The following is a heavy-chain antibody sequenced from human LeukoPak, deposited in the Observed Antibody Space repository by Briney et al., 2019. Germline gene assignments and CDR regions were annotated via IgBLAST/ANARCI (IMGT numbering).Heavy chain of an antibody. CDR1: GYTFTSYY. J-gene: IGHJ5*02. V-gene: IGHV1-46*01. D-gene: IGHD2-21*02. Sequence: ASVKVSCKASGYTFTSYYMHWVRQAPGQGLEWMGIINPSGGSTSYAQKFQGRVTMTRDTSTSTVYMELSSLRSEDTAVYYCARDRVRADDCGGDCWAFRFDPWGQGTLVTVSS. CDR3: ARDRVRADDCGGDCWAFRFDP. CDR2: INPSGGST.